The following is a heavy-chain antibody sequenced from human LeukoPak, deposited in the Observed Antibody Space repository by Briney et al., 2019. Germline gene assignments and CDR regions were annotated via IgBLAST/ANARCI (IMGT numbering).Heavy chain of an antibody. V-gene: IGHV3-7*03. CDR3: AKVSTVTTMGYFDY. Sequence: PGGSLRLSCAASGFTFTTYWMTWVRQAPGKGLEWVANINQDGTEKYYVDSAKGRFTISRDNSKNTLYLQMNSLRADDTALYYCAKVSTVTTMGYFDYWGQGTLVTVSS. D-gene: IGHD4-17*01. CDR1: GFTFTTYW. J-gene: IGHJ4*02. CDR2: INQDGTEK.